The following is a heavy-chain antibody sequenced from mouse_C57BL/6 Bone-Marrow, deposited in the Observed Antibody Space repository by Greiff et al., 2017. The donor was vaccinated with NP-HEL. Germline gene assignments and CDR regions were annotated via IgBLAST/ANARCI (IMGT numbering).Heavy chain of an antibody. D-gene: IGHD1-1*01. CDR2: IDPEDGDT. Sequence: EVQLQQSGAELVRPGASVKLSCTASGFNIKDYYMHWVKQRPEQGLEWIGRIDPEDGDTEYAPKFQGKATMTADTSSNTAYLQLSSLTSEDTAVYYCTLYYYGSSLFDYWGQGTTLTVSS. J-gene: IGHJ2*01. CDR3: TLYYYGSSLFDY. V-gene: IGHV14-1*01. CDR1: GFNIKDYY.